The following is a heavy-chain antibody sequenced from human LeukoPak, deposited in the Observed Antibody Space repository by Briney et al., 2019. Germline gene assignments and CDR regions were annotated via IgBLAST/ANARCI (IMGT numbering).Heavy chain of an antibody. D-gene: IGHD6-19*01. CDR1: GGSISSSSYY. CDR2: IYYSGST. J-gene: IGHJ4*02. Sequence: SQTLSLTCTVSGGSISSSSYYWGWIRQPPGKGLEGIGSIYYSGSTYYNPSLKSRVTISVDTSKNQFSLKLSSVTAADTAVYYCARWCIAVAGTAADYWGQGTLVTVSS. CDR3: ARWCIAVAGTAADY. V-gene: IGHV4-39*01.